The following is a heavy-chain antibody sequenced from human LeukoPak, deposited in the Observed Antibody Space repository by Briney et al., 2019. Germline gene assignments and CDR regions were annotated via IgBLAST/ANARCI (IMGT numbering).Heavy chain of an antibody. V-gene: IGHV4-59*11. Sequence: SDTLSLTCAVSDDSFSSHYWTWIRQPPGKGLEWIGYISYIGSTNYNPSLKSRVTISIDTSKNEFSLKLTSVTAADTAVCYCARDLVTVTKGFDIWGQGTMVTVSS. CDR1: DDSFSSHY. CDR2: ISYIGST. CDR3: ARDLVTVTKGFDI. D-gene: IGHD4-17*01. J-gene: IGHJ3*02.